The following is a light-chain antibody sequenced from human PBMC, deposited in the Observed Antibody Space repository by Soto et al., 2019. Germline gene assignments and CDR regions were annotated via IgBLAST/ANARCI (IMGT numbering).Light chain of an antibody. J-gene: IGKJ1*01. CDR2: DAS. Sequence: DIQMTQSPSSLSASVGDRFAVTCQASQDISNYLNWYQQKPGEAPKLLIFDASTLESGVPSRFSGSGSGTDFTLTISSLQPDDFATYYCQQYSDSSGAFGQGTKVDIK. CDR3: QQYSDSSGA. V-gene: IGKV1-33*01. CDR1: QDISNY.